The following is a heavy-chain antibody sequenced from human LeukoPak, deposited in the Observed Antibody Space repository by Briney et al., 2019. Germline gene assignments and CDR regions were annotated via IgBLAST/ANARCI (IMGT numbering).Heavy chain of an antibody. CDR3: ARDPYRMLATVTTGVAFDI. J-gene: IGHJ3*02. CDR1: GFTFSSYW. Sequence: PGGSLRLSCAAPGFTFSSYWMSWVRQAPGKGLEWVANIKQDGSEKYYVDSVKGRFTISRDNAKNSLYLQMNSLRAEDTAVYYCARDPYRMLATVTTGVAFDIWGQGTMVTVSS. CDR2: IKQDGSEK. V-gene: IGHV3-7*01. D-gene: IGHD4-11*01.